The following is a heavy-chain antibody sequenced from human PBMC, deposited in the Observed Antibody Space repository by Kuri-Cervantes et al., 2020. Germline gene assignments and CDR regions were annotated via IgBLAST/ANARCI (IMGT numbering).Heavy chain of an antibody. CDR2: IRSKAYGGTT. V-gene: IGHV3-49*04. Sequence: GGSLRLSCTSSGFTFADYALSWVRQAPGKGLECVGFIRSKAYGGTTEYAASIKGRFTISRDDSQSLAYLQMDSLNTEDTAIYYCARFPVGMLFDYYYYYVDVWGKGTTVTVSS. D-gene: IGHD3-10*02. CDR1: GFTFADYA. CDR3: ARFPVGMLFDYYYYYVDV. J-gene: IGHJ6*03.